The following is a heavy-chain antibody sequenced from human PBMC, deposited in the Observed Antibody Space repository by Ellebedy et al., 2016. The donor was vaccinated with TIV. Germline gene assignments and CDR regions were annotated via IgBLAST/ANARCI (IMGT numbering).Heavy chain of an antibody. D-gene: IGHD3-10*01. V-gene: IGHV3-30*01. Sequence: PGGSLRLSCAASGFTFSSYALHWVRQAPGKGLHWVAVIGNTGTARFYADSAKGRFTISRDNSKNTVYLQMDSLRTEDTALYFCARENYFDSGILDALDVWGQGAMVTVSS. CDR1: GFTFSSYA. J-gene: IGHJ3*01. CDR2: IGNTGTAR. CDR3: ARENYFDSGILDALDV.